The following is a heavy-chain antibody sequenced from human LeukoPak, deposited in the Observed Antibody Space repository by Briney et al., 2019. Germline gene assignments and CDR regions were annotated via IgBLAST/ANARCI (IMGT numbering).Heavy chain of an antibody. D-gene: IGHD5-12*01. CDR1: GYTLTELS. Sequence: ASVKVSCKVSGYTLTELSMHWVRQAPGKGLEWMGGFDPEDGETIYAQKFQGRVTMTEDTSTDTAYMELSSLRSEDTAEYYCATGSGATKGAASDFDYWGQGTLVTVSS. CDR2: FDPEDGET. CDR3: ATGSGATKGAASDFDY. V-gene: IGHV1-24*01. J-gene: IGHJ4*02.